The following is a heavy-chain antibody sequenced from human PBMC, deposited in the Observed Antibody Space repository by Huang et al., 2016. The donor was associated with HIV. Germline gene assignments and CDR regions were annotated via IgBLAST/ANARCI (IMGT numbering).Heavy chain of an antibody. CDR3: ARLPGSITMIRGVITDPY. V-gene: IGHV4-39*01. CDR1: GGSIRSDNYY. Sequence: QLQLQESGPGLVKPSETLSLTCTVSGGSIRSDNYYWGWIRQPPGKGLEWIGSIYYIGSTYYNPSLKCRGTITGETSKNQFSLKMRFVTAADTAVYYCARLPGSITMIRGVITDPYWGQGTLVTVSS. D-gene: IGHD3-10*01. CDR2: IYYIGST. J-gene: IGHJ4*02.